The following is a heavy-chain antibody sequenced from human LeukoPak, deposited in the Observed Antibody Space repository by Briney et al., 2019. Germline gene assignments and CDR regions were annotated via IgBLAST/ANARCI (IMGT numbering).Heavy chain of an antibody. CDR1: GFTFSSYE. D-gene: IGHD6-19*01. CDR2: ISGSGGST. J-gene: IGHJ4*02. V-gene: IGHV3-23*01. Sequence: GSLRLSCSASGFTFSSYEMNWVRQAPGKGLEWVSAISGSGGSTYYADSVKGRFTISRDNSKNTLYLQMNSLRAEDTAVYYCAKDNAYSSGWLYYFDYWGQGTLVTVSS. CDR3: AKDNAYSSGWLYYFDY.